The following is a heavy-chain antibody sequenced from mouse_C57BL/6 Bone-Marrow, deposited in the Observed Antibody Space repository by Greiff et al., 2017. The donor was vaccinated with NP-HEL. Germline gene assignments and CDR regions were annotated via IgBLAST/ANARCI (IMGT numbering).Heavy chain of an antibody. CDR3: ARHGPPMVTEGDYFDY. D-gene: IGHD2-2*01. Sequence: VQLQESGAELVKPGASVKLSCKASGYTFTEYTIHWVKQRSGQGLEWIGWFYPGSGSIKYNEKFKDKATLTADKSSSTVYMELSRLTSEDSAVYFCARHGPPMVTEGDYFDYWGQGTTLTVSS. V-gene: IGHV1-62-2*01. CDR1: GYTFTEYT. CDR2: FYPGSGSI. J-gene: IGHJ2*01.